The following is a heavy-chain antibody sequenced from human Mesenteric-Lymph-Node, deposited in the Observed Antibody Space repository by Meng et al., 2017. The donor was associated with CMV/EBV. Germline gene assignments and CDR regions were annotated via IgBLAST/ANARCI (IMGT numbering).Heavy chain of an antibody. J-gene: IGHJ6*02. CDR1: GFTFSSYW. Sequence: GGSLRLSCAASGFTFSSYWMSWVRQAPGKGLEWVANIKQDGSEKYYVDSVKGRFTISRDNAKNSLYLQMNSLRAEDTAVYYCARVGYSSSWYSYYYGMDVWGQGTTVTVSS. CDR2: IKQDGSEK. CDR3: ARVGYSSSWYSYYYGMDV. V-gene: IGHV3-7*01. D-gene: IGHD6-13*01.